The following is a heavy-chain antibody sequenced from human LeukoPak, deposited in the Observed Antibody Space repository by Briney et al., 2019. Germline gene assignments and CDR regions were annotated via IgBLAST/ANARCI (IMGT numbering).Heavy chain of an antibody. CDR2: IISSGSTI. V-gene: IGHV3-11*01. J-gene: IGHJ4*02. CDR3: ARITMFRGVPMYYFDY. CDR1: GFTFSDSY. D-gene: IGHD3-10*01. Sequence: GGSLRLSCAASGFTFSDSYMSWIRQAPGKGLEWVSYIISSGSTIYYADSVKGRFTMSRDNAKNSLYLQMNSLRAEDTAVYYCARITMFRGVPMYYFDYWGQGTLVTVSS.